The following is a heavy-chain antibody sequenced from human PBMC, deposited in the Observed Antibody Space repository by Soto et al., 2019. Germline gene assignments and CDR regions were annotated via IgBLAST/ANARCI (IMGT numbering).Heavy chain of an antibody. V-gene: IGHV4-30-4*01. CDR3: ARSRGFGELYHGGMEV. CDR2: IYYSGST. D-gene: IGHD3-10*01. CDR1: GGSISSGDYY. Sequence: PSEPLSLTCNVSGGSISSGDYYWSWIRQPPGKSLEWIGYIYYSGSTYYNPSLKSRVTISVDKSKNQFSLKLSSVTAADTAVYYCARSRGFGELYHGGMEVWGQGTTVTVAS. J-gene: IGHJ6*02.